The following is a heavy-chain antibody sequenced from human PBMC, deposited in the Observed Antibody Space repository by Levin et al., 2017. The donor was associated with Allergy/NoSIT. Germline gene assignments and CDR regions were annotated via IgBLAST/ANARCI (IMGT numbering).Heavy chain of an antibody. J-gene: IGHJ5*02. CDR2: IYYSGST. CDR1: GGSISSSSYY. CDR3: ATENSGYICRTCPASGSWFDP. Sequence: PSETLSLTCTVSGGSISSSSYYWGWIRQPPGKGLEWIGSIYYSGSTYYNPSLKSRVTISVDTSKNQFSLKLSSVTAADTAVYYCATENSGYICRTCPASGSWFDPWGQGTLVTVSS. V-gene: IGHV4-39*01. D-gene: IGHD5-12*01.